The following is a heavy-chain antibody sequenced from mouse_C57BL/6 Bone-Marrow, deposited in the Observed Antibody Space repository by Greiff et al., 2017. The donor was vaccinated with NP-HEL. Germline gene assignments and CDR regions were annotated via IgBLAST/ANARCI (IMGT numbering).Heavy chain of an antibody. D-gene: IGHD6-1*01. Sequence: EVKLMESGGDLVKPGGSLKLSCAASGFTFSSYGMSWVRQTPDKRLEWVATISSGGSYTYYPDSVKGRFTISRDNAKNTLYLQMSSLKSEDTAMYYCARHPSGAWFAYWGQGTLVTVSA. CDR1: GFTFSSYG. V-gene: IGHV5-6*01. CDR2: ISSGGSYT. J-gene: IGHJ3*01. CDR3: ARHPSGAWFAY.